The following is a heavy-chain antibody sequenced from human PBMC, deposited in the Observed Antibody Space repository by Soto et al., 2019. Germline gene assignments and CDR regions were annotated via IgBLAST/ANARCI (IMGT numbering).Heavy chain of an antibody. J-gene: IGHJ6*02. V-gene: IGHV4-4*02. CDR3: ARDGVAVAGYSFGMDV. D-gene: IGHD6-19*01. Sequence: KPSETLSLTCAVSGGSISSSNWWSWVRQPPGKGLEWIGEIYHSGSTTYYPSLKSRVTISVDKSKNQFSLKLSSVTAADTAVYYCARDGVAVAGYSFGMDVWGQGTTVTVSS. CDR2: IYHSGST. CDR1: GGSISSSNW.